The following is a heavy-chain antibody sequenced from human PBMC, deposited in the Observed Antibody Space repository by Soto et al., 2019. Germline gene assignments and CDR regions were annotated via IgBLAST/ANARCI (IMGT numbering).Heavy chain of an antibody. CDR3: AKDRNYPRDQFHN. CDR2: ISANGQGI. CDR1: GFTFNNYA. J-gene: IGHJ4*02. V-gene: IGHV3-23*01. Sequence: GGSLRLSCAASGFTFNNYAMSWVRRAPGKGLEWVSAISANGQGIYYADSVKGRFIISRDSSKNTVFLHMDSLTAEDTAVYYCAKDRNYPRDQFHNWGQGTLVTVSS. D-gene: IGHD1-7*01.